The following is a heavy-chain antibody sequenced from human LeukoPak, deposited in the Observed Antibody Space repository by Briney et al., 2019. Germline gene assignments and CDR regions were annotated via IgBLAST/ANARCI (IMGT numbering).Heavy chain of an antibody. V-gene: IGHV1-69*04. CDR1: GGTFSSYA. Sequence: APVKVSCKASGGTFSSYAISWVRPAPGQGLEWMGRIIPILGIANYAQKFQGRVTITADKSTSTAYMELSSLRSEDTAVYYCATIDSSGYYLDYWGQGTLVTVSS. D-gene: IGHD3-22*01. CDR2: IIPILGIA. J-gene: IGHJ4*02. CDR3: ATIDSSGYYLDY.